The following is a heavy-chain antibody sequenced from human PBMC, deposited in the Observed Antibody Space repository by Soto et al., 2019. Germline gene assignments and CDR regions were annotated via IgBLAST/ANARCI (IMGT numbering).Heavy chain of an antibody. D-gene: IGHD4-17*01. Sequence: QVHLVQSGGEVKKPGASVKVSCKASGYTFTNYGVAWVRQAPGQGLEWMGWTSAYTLNTNYAQKFQDRVTVTTDTSTSTAYMELRSLRPDDTAVYYCARADHGRAPRGGNWFDPWGQGTLVTVSS. V-gene: IGHV1-18*01. CDR3: ARADHGRAPRGGNWFDP. CDR1: GYTFTNYG. CDR2: TSAYTLNT. J-gene: IGHJ5*02.